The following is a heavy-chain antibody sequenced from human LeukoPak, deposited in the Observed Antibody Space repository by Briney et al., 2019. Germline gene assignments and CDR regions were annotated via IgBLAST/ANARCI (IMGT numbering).Heavy chain of an antibody. V-gene: IGHV1-69*05. CDR3: ARATTDYGGFDY. Sequence: VASVKVSCKASGGTFSSYAISWVRQAPGQGLEWMGGIIPIFGTANYAQKFQGRVTITTDESTSTAYMELSSLRSEDTAVYYCARATTDYGGFDYWGQGPLVTVSS. J-gene: IGHJ4*02. D-gene: IGHD4-17*01. CDR1: GGTFSSYA. CDR2: IIPIFGTA.